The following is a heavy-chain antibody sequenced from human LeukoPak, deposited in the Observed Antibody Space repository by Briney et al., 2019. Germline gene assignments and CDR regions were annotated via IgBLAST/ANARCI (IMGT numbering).Heavy chain of an antibody. Sequence: ASVKVSCKASEYTFTNYYIHWVRQAPGQGLEWMGIINPSGGSTGYAQKFQGRVTMTRDTSTSTVYMDLSSLRSDDTAVYYCARVYFVRGVSAGDYWGQGTLVTVSS. CDR2: INPSGGST. J-gene: IGHJ4*02. D-gene: IGHD3-10*01. CDR1: EYTFTNYY. CDR3: ARVYFVRGVSAGDY. V-gene: IGHV1-46*01.